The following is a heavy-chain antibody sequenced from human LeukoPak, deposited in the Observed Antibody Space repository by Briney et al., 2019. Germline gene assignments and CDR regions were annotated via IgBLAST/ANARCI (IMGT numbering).Heavy chain of an antibody. V-gene: IGHV1-8*03. Sequence: ASVKVSCKASGYTFTSYDINWVRQAPGQGLEWMGWMNSNSGNTGYAQKFQGRLTITRITSISTAYMELSSLRSEDTAVYYCARGASRSFDYWGQGTLVTVSS. CDR1: GYTFTSYD. CDR2: MNSNSGNT. CDR3: ARGASRSFDY. D-gene: IGHD2-15*01. J-gene: IGHJ4*02.